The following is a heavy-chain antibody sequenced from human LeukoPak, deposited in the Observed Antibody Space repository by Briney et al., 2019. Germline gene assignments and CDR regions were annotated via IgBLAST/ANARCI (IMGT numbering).Heavy chain of an antibody. CDR3: GRLFYDFWSGHYYYYMDV. CDR2: IYYSGST. J-gene: IGHJ6*03. Sequence: PSETLSLTCTVSGGSLRSTSYYWGWIRQPPGKGLEWIGSIYYSGSTYYNPSLKSRVTISVDTSKNQFSLKLSSVTAADTAVYYCGRLFYDFWSGHYYYYMDVRGKGTTVTVSS. D-gene: IGHD3-3*01. V-gene: IGHV4-39*01. CDR1: GGSLRSTSYY.